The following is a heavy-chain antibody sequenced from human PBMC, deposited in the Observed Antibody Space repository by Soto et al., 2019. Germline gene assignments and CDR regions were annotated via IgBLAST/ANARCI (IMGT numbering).Heavy chain of an antibody. D-gene: IGHD1-26*01. CDR3: ARDDVRYGGSYSNY. V-gene: IGHV1-18*01. Sequence: QVQLVQSGAEVKKPGASVKVSCKASGYTFTSYGISWVRQAPGQGLEWMGWISAYNGNTNYAQKLQGRVTMTTDTPTSTAYRELRSLRSDATAVNYCARDDVRYGGSYSNYWGQGTLVAVSS. J-gene: IGHJ4*02. CDR2: ISAYNGNT. CDR1: GYTFTSYG.